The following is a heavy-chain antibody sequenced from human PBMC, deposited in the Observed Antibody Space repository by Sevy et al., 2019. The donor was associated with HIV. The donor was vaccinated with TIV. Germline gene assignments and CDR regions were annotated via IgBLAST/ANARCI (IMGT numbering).Heavy chain of an antibody. V-gene: IGHV1-24*01. CDR3: ASAREYYEDNSGYFDY. J-gene: IGHJ4*02. D-gene: IGHD3-22*01. Sequence: ASVKVSCKVSGHTLNQLSMHWVRQAPGKGLEWMGRFEPEDGETIYAQRFQGSFTMTEDTSTDTAYMHLSSLRSEDTAVYYCASAREYYEDNSGYFDYWGQGTLVTVSS. CDR2: FEPEDGET. CDR1: GHTLNQLS.